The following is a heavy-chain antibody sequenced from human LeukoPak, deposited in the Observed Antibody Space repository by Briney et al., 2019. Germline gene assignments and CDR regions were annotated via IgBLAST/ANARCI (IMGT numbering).Heavy chain of an antibody. V-gene: IGHV3-7*01. Sequence: GGSLRLSCAASGFTFSSYWMSWVRQAAGKGLEWEANIKQDGSEKYYVDSVKGRFTISRDNAKNSLYLQMNSLRAEDTAVYYCARTYWYSSSCYGDYWGQGTLVTVSS. D-gene: IGHD6-13*01. J-gene: IGHJ4*02. CDR1: GFTFSSYW. CDR3: ARTYWYSSSCYGDY. CDR2: IKQDGSEK.